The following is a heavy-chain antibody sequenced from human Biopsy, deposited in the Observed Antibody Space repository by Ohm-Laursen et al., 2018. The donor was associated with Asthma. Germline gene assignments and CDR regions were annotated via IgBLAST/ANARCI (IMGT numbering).Heavy chain of an antibody. V-gene: IGHV3-9*01. CDR2: ISWNSGSI. CDR3: AKATLGDIGKDY. D-gene: IGHD2-21*01. CDR1: GFTFDDYG. Sequence: SLGLSCSASGFTFDDYGMLWVRQAPGKGLEWVSGISWNSGSIGYADSVKGRFTISRDNAKNSLYPQMNSLRVEDTALYYCAKATLGDIGKDYWGQGTLVTVSS. J-gene: IGHJ4*02.